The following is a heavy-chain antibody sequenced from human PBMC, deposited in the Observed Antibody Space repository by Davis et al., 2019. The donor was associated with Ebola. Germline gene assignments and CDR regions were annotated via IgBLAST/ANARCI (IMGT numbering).Heavy chain of an antibody. Sequence: AASVKVSCKASGGTFSSYAISWVRQAPGQGLEWMGGIIPIFGTANYAQKFQGRVTITADESTSTAYMELSSLRSEDTAVYYCARAWDSGYDYFYFDYWGQGTLVTVSS. D-gene: IGHD5-12*01. CDR1: GGTFSSYA. CDR3: ARAWDSGYDYFYFDY. J-gene: IGHJ4*02. CDR2: IIPIFGTA. V-gene: IGHV1-69*13.